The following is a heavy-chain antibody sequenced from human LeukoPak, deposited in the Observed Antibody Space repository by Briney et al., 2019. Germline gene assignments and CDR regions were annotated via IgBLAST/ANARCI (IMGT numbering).Heavy chain of an antibody. V-gene: IGHV1-2*02. CDR3: ARAVLPMVRGVPTTSDAFDI. J-gene: IGHJ3*02. Sequence: ASVKVSCKASGYTFTGYYMHWVRQAPGQGLEWMGWINPNSGGTNYAQKFQGRVTMTRDTSISTAYMELSRLRSDDTAVYYCARAVLPMVRGVPTTSDAFDIWGQGTMVTVSS. D-gene: IGHD3-10*01. CDR2: INPNSGGT. CDR1: GYTFTGYY.